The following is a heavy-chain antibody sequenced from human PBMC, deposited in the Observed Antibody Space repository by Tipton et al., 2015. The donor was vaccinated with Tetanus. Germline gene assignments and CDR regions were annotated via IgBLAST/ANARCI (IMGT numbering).Heavy chain of an antibody. CDR3: ARLREIVSRSGWALDY. CDR1: GGSMSSRDYY. Sequence: TLSLTCTVSGGSMSSRDYYWDWIRQPPGKGLEWIGSISSSGRTYYNPSLKSRVTMSVDTSKKHFSLRLGSAIAADTAIYYCARLREIVSRSGWALDYWGQGALVTVSS. CDR2: ISSSGRT. V-gene: IGHV4-39*02. J-gene: IGHJ4*02. D-gene: IGHD5/OR15-5a*01.